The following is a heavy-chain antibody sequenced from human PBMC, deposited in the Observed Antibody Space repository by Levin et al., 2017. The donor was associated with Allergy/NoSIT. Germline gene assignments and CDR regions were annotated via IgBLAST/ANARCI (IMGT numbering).Heavy chain of an antibody. V-gene: IGHV3-7*03. CDR1: GFTFSSYW. Sequence: GGSLRLSCAASGFTFSSYWMSWVRLAPGKGLEWVANIKQDGSEKYYVDSVKGRFTISRDNAKNSLYLQMNSLRAEDTAVYYCARDSTTTVTTPVDYWGQGTLVTVSS. CDR2: IKQDGSEK. CDR3: ARDSTTTVTTPVDY. J-gene: IGHJ4*02. D-gene: IGHD4-17*01.